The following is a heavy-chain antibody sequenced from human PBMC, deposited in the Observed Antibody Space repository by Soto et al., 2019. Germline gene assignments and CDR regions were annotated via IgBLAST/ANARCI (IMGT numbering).Heavy chain of an antibody. Sequence: GGSLRLSCAASGFTFSSYAMSWVRQAPGKGLEWVSAISGSGGITYYAGSVKGRFTISRDNSKNTVYLQMNSLGAEDTAVYYCAQTPRYCSGGSCYSGYFQHWGQGTLVTVSS. V-gene: IGHV3-23*01. CDR3: AQTPRYCSGGSCYSGYFQH. J-gene: IGHJ1*01. D-gene: IGHD2-15*01. CDR1: GFTFSSYA. CDR2: ISGSGGIT.